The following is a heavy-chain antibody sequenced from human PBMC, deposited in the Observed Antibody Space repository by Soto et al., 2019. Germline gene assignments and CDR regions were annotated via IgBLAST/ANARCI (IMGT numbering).Heavy chain of an antibody. CDR1: GFTFSGFC. Sequence: PGGSLRLSCAASGFTFSGFCMAWVRQAPGKGLEWVATVTGSGGGTYYADSVKGRFSISRDNAKNSLYLQMNSLRAEDTAVYYCARGLVDAFDLWGRGTMVTVSS. J-gene: IGHJ3*01. CDR3: ARGLVDAFDL. V-gene: IGHV3-23*01. D-gene: IGHD6-6*01. CDR2: VTGSGGGT.